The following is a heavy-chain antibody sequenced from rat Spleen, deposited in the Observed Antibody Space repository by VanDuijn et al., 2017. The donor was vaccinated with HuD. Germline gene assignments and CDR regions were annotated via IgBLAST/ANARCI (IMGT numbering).Heavy chain of an antibody. V-gene: IGHV3-1*01. D-gene: IGHD1-2*01. CDR2: ISYSGST. Sequence: EVQLQESGPGLVKPSQSLSLTCSVTGYSITSSYRWNWIRKFPGNKLEWMGYISYSGSTTYHPSLTSRISITRDTSKNQFFLQLNSVTTEDTATYYCARWHYYSSYISSWFAYWGQGTLVTVSS. J-gene: IGHJ3*01. CDR1: GYSITSSY. CDR3: ARWHYYSSYISSWFAY.